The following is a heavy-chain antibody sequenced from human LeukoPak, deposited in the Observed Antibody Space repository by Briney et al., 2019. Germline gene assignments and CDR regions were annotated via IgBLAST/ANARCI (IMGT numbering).Heavy chain of an antibody. CDR2: IYYSGST. CDR1: GGSISSYY. V-gene: IGHV4-59*01. D-gene: IGHD6-13*01. CDR3: ARERYDSSWYYHYYMDV. Sequence: SETLSLTCTVSGGSISSYYWSWIRQPPGRGLEWIGYIYYSGSTNYNPSLKSRVTISVDTSKNQFSLKLSSVTAADTAVYYCARERYDSSWYYHYYMDVWGKGTTVTVSS. J-gene: IGHJ6*03.